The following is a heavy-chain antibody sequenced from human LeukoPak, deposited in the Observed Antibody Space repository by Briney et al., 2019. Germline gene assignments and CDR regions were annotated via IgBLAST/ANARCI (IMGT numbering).Heavy chain of an antibody. D-gene: IGHD3-10*01. CDR1: GASISGHY. J-gene: IGHJ3*02. Sequence: KPSETLSLTCTVSGASISGHYLTWLRQPPGKGLEWIGYISHIGSTNYNPSLKSRVTISDDTSENQIFLQMTSVTAADTAIYYCARRFRTSASGILHHDAYDIWGPGTEVIVSS. CDR2: ISHIGST. V-gene: IGHV4-59*08. CDR3: ARRFRTSASGILHHDAYDI.